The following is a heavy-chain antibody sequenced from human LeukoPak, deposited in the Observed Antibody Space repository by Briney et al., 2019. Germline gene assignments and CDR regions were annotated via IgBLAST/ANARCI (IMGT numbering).Heavy chain of an antibody. CDR3: ARDDGYCSGGSRYSCWFDP. D-gene: IGHD2-15*01. V-gene: IGHV1-69*04. J-gene: IGHJ5*02. CDR2: IIPILGIA. Sequence: ASVKASCKASGGTFSSYAISWVRQAPGQGLEWMGRIIPILGIANYAQKFQGRVTITADKSTSTAYMELSSLRSEDTAVYYCARDDGYCSGGSRYSCWFDPWGQGTLVTVSS. CDR1: GGTFSSYA.